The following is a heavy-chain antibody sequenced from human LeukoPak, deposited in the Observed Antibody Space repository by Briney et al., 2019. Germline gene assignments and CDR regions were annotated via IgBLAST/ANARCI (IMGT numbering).Heavy chain of an antibody. Sequence: GGSLRLSCAASGFPFSSYWMHWVRQAPGKGLVWVSRINIDGSNTNYADSVKGRFTISRDNAKNTLYLQMDSLSAEDTAVYYCASSLGGAYDYWGQGTLVTVSS. CDR3: ASSLGGAYDY. D-gene: IGHD1-26*01. J-gene: IGHJ4*02. CDR1: GFPFSSYW. V-gene: IGHV3-74*01. CDR2: INIDGSNT.